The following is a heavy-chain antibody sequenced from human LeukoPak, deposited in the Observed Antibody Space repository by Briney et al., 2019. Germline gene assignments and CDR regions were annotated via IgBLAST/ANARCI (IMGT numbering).Heavy chain of an antibody. CDR3: ARAVAGRDYLDY. CDR1: GGSFTGYS. CDR2: IYYSGST. D-gene: IGHD6-19*01. Sequence: SETLSLTCAVYGGSFTGYSWSWIRQHPGKGLEWIGYIYYSGSTYYNPSLKSRVTISVDTSKNQFSLKLSSVTAADTAVYYCARAVAGRDYLDYWGQGTLVTVSS. V-gene: IGHV4-31*11. J-gene: IGHJ4*02.